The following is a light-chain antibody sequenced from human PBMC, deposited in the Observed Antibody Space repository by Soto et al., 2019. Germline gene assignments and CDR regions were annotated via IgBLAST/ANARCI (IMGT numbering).Light chain of an antibody. V-gene: IGKV3-20*01. Sequence: EIVLTQSPCTLSLSPGERATLACRASQSVSSSYLAWYQQKPGQAPRLLIYGASSRATGIPDRFSGSGSGTDFTLTISRLEPEDFAVYYCQQYGSSFWTFGQGTKVDIK. CDR2: GAS. CDR3: QQYGSSFWT. J-gene: IGKJ1*01. CDR1: QSVSSSY.